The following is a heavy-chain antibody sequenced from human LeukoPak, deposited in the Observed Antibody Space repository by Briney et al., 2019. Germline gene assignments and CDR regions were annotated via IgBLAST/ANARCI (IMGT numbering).Heavy chain of an antibody. CDR2: ISGSGGST. Sequence: PGGSLRLSCAASGFTFSSYAMSWVRQAPGKGLEWVSAISGSGGSTYYADSVKGRFTISRDNSKNTLYLQMNSLRAEDTAVYCCAKGGTYCSSTSCYPDYWGQGTLVTVSS. D-gene: IGHD2-2*01. CDR3: AKGGTYCSSTSCYPDY. CDR1: GFTFSSYA. J-gene: IGHJ4*02. V-gene: IGHV3-23*01.